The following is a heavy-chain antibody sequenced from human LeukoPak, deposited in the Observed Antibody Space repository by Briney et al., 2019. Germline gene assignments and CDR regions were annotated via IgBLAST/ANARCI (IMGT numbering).Heavy chain of an antibody. CDR3: AREYYYDSSGYYGGDY. D-gene: IGHD3-22*01. Sequence: PGGSLRLSCAASGFTFSSYWMHWVRQAPGKGLVWVSRINSDGSSTSYADSVKGRFTISRDNAKNSLYLQMNSLRAEDTAVYYCAREYYYDSSGYYGGDYWGQGTLVTVSS. V-gene: IGHV3-74*01. J-gene: IGHJ4*02. CDR1: GFTFSSYW. CDR2: INSDGSST.